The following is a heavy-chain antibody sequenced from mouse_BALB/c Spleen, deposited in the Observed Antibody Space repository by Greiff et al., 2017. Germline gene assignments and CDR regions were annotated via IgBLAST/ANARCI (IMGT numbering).Heavy chain of an antibody. D-gene: IGHD2-2*01. V-gene: IGHV14-1*02. Sequence: VQLQQSGAELVRPGAFVKLSCKASGFTFKDYYMHWVQQRPEQGLEWIGWIDPENGNTIYDPKFQGKARITADTSSNTAYLQLSSLTSEDTAVYYCARWLQWYFDGWGAGTTVTVSS. CDR2: IDPENGNT. CDR3: ARWLQWYFDG. J-gene: IGHJ1*01. CDR1: GFTFKDYY.